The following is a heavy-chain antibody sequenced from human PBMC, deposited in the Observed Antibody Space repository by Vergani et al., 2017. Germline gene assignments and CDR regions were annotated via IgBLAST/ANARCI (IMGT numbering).Heavy chain of an antibody. V-gene: IGHV3-72*01. CDR3: ARDRDSGSYDV. Sequence: EVQLLESGGGLVQPGGSLRLSCAASGFTFSDHYMDWVRQAPGKGLEWVGRTRNKANSYTTEYAASVKGRFTISRDDSKNSLYLQMNSLKTEDTAVYYCARDRDSGSYDVWGQGTTVTVSS. CDR1: GFTFSDHY. D-gene: IGHD1-26*01. CDR2: TRNKANSYTT. J-gene: IGHJ6*02.